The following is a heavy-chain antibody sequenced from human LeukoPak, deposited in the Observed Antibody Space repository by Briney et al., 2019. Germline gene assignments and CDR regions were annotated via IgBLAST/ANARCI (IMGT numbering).Heavy chain of an antibody. D-gene: IGHD3-22*01. Sequence: PGGSLRLSCAASGFTFSDYYMSWIRQAPGKGLEWVSYISSSGSTIYYADSVKGRFTISRDNAKNSLYLQMNSLRVEDTAVYFCARDNYDSSTPYYFDYWGQGTLVTVSS. V-gene: IGHV3-11*04. CDR3: ARDNYDSSTPYYFDY. CDR1: GFTFSDYY. CDR2: ISSSGSTI. J-gene: IGHJ4*02.